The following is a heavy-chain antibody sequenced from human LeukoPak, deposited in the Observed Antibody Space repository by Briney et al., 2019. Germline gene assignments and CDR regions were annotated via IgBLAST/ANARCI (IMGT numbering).Heavy chain of an antibody. J-gene: IGHJ5*02. Sequence: SETLSLTCTVAGGSISSYYWSWSRQPAGKGLEWIGRIYSSGSTNYNPSLKSRVTMSVDTSKNQFSLKLSSVTAADTAVYYCARGLLSYSHHGGRSFLMGWIDPSGQGTLVTVSS. V-gene: IGHV4-4*07. CDR3: ARGLLSYSHHGGRSFLMGWIDP. D-gene: IGHD4-11*01. CDR2: IYSSGST. CDR1: GGSISSYY.